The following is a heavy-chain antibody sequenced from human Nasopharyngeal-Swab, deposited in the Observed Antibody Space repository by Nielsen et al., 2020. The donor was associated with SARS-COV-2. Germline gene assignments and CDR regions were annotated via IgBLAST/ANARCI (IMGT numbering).Heavy chain of an antibody. CDR3: ARVLLRALGKFGEGYAFDI. Sequence: GGSLRLSCAASGLTFSSHSMNWVRQAPGKGLEWVSSISSSSTYIYYADSVKGRFTISRDNAKNSLYLQMNSLRVEETAVYYCARVLLRALGKFGEGYAFDIWGQGTMVTVSS. D-gene: IGHD3-10*01. CDR2: ISSSSTYI. CDR1: GLTFSSHS. V-gene: IGHV3-21*01. J-gene: IGHJ3*02.